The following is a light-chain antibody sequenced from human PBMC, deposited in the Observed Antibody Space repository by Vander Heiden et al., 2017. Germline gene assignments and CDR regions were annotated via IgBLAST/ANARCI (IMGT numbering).Light chain of an antibody. CDR1: SRRSYY. CDR2: GKN. V-gene: IGLV3-19*01. J-gene: IGLJ1*01. Sequence: SSELPQAPAVSVALGQSVRITCQGDSRRSYYASCYQQKPGQAPVVVFYGKNNRPSGIPDRVSGSSSGGTASLTITGAQAEDEADYYCKSRDSSGNHRVFGTGTKVTVL. CDR3: KSRDSSGNHRV.